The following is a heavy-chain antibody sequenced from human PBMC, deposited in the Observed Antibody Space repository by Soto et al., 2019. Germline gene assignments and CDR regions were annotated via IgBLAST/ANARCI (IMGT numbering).Heavy chain of an antibody. J-gene: IGHJ4*02. V-gene: IGHV1-58*01. CDR2: IVVGSGNT. D-gene: IGHD5-18*01. CDR3: AADADTAMVTLDY. CDR1: GFTFTSSA. Sequence: SVKVSCKASGFTFTSSAVQWVRQARGQRLEWIGWIVVGSGNTNYAQKFQERVTITRDMSTSTAYMELSSLRSEDTAVYYCAADADTAMVTLDYWGQGTLVTVSS.